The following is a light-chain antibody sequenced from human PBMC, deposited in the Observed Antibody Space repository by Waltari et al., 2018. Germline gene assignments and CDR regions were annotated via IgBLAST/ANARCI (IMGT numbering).Light chain of an antibody. J-gene: IGLJ1*01. CDR2: GNI. V-gene: IGLV1-40*01. CDR1: SSNIGAGYD. Sequence: QSVLTQPPSVSGAPGQTVTISCTGSSSNIGAGYDVHWYQQFPGTAPKLLIYGNINRPSGVPDRFSGSKSGTSASLAITGLQAEDEADYYCQSYDSSLSGYIFGPVTMVTVL. CDR3: QSYDSSLSGYI.